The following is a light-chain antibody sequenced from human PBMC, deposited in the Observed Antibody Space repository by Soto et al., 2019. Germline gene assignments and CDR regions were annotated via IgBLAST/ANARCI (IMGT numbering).Light chain of an antibody. V-gene: IGKV1-5*01. Sequence: DIQMTQSPSTLSASVGDRVTITCRASQSISSWLAWYQQKPGKAPKLLIYDASSLESGVPSRFSGSGSGTEFTLTISSLQPDDFATYYCQHYDNVPLTFGGGPRWRSN. CDR3: QHYDNVPLT. J-gene: IGKJ4*01. CDR1: QSISSW. CDR2: DAS.